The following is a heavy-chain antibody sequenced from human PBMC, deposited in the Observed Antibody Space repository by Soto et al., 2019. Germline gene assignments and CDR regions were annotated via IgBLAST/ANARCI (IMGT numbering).Heavy chain of an antibody. J-gene: IGHJ3*02. CDR2: IYYSGGT. Sequence: SATLSLTCTVSGGSISGYYWSWIRQPPGKGLEWIGYIYYSGGTDDNPSFKSRFTISVDTSKYQFYLKLSSVTAADTAVYYCARVGDSSGYSAGVDAFDIWGQGTMVTVSS. CDR3: ARVGDSSGYSAGVDAFDI. D-gene: IGHD3-22*01. V-gene: IGHV4-59*01. CDR1: GGSISGYY.